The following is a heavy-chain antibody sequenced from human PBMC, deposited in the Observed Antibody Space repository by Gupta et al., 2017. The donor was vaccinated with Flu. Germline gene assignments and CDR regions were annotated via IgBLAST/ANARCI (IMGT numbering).Heavy chain of an antibody. CDR2: INYSGST. CDR1: GASIRSGSYF. CDR3: ARHPGPDY. V-gene: IGHV4-39*01. Sequence: QLQLQESGPGLVKPSETLSLTCTVSGASIRSGSYFWGWIRQPPGKGLEWIGSINYSGSTYYDPSLKSRVTMSVDTSRDQFSLRLSSVTAADTAVYYCARHPGPDYWGQGTLVTVSS. J-gene: IGHJ4*02.